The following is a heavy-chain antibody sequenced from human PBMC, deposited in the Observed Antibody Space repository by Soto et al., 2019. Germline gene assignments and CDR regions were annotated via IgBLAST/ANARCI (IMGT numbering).Heavy chain of an antibody. V-gene: IGHV3-23*01. J-gene: IGHJ4*02. D-gene: IGHD2-2*01. CDR1: GFSFSSNA. Sequence: EVQLLESGGGLVQPGGSLRLSCEASGFSFSSNAMSWVRQAPGKGLEWVSIISGGGGSTYYADSVKGRFTISRDNSKNTLYLQMNSLRGEDTAIYYCAKGFCISTSCQRNDFDYWGQGTLVTVSS. CDR3: AKGFCISTSCQRNDFDY. CDR2: ISGGGGST.